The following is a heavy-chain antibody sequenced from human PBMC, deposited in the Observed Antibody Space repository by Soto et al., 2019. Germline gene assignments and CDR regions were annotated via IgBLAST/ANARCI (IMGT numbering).Heavy chain of an antibody. CDR1: GFTFSVYA. CDR2: IRGGGNT. D-gene: IGHD1-26*01. V-gene: IGHV3-23*01. J-gene: IGHJ4*02. Sequence: PGGSLRLSCAASGFTFSVYAMSWVRQAPGKGLEWVSAIRGGGNTFYGDSVKGRFTMSRDNTQNTLYLQMNSLRAEDTAVYYCAREIVGHYFDSWGQGTLVTVSS. CDR3: AREIVGHYFDS.